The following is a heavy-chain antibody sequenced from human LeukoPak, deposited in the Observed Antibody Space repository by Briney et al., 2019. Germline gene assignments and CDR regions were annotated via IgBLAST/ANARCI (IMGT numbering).Heavy chain of an antibody. CDR1: GYTFTSYG. D-gene: IGHD6-6*01. V-gene: IGHV1-18*01. J-gene: IGHJ3*02. CDR2: ISAYNGNT. CDR3: ARDFGYSSSPNIIAPQVDDAFDI. Sequence: ASVKVSCKASGYTFTSYGISWVRQAPGQGLEWMGWISAYNGNTNYAQKLQGRVTMTTDTSTSTAYMELRSLRSDDTAVYYCARDFGYSSSPNIIAPQVDDAFDIWGQGTMVTVSS.